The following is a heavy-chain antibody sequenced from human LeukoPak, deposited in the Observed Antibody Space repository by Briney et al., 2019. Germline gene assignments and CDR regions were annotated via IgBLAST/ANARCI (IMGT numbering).Heavy chain of an antibody. CDR3: ARGPPWNGGVFDY. CDR1: GGSISSSSYY. D-gene: IGHD1-1*01. V-gene: IGHV4-39*07. J-gene: IGHJ4*02. CDR2: IYYSGST. Sequence: PSETLSLTCTVSGGSISSSSYYWGWIRQPPGKGLEWIGSIYYSGSTYYNPSLKSRVTISVDTSKNQFSLKLSSVTAADTAVYYCARGPPWNGGVFDYWGQGTLVTVSS.